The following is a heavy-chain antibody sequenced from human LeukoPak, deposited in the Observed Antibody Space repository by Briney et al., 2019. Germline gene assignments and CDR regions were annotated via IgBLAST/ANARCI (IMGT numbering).Heavy chain of an antibody. CDR3: ARPTSGGSPFSAFDI. Sequence: GASVKVSCKASGGTFSNYAIIWVRQAPGQGPEWMGGIIPMFRTANYAQKFQGRVTITADKSTGTAYMELSSLRSEDTAVYYCARPTSGGSPFSAFDIWGQGTMVTVSS. V-gene: IGHV1-69*06. CDR2: IIPMFRTA. D-gene: IGHD2-15*01. J-gene: IGHJ3*02. CDR1: GGTFSNYA.